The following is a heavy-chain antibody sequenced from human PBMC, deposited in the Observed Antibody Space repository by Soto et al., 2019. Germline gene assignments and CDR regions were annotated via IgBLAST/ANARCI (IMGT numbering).Heavy chain of an antibody. J-gene: IGHJ4*02. CDR3: ARSLYSSGSQNWNDEIYYFDY. D-gene: IGHD6-19*01. CDR2: INHSGST. CDR1: GGSFSGYY. V-gene: IGHV4-34*01. Sequence: ASETLSLTAGVYGGSFSGYYWSWIRQPPGKGRGWIGEINHSGSTNYNPSLKSRVTISVDTSKNQFSLKLSSVTAADTAVYYCARSLYSSGSQNWNDEIYYFDYWGQGTLVTVSS.